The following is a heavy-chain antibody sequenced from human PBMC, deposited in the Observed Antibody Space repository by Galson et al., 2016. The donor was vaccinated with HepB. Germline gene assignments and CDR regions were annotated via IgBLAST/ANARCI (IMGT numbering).Heavy chain of an antibody. J-gene: IGHJ6*02. V-gene: IGHV6-1*01. Sequence: CAISGDSVSSNSAAWNWIRQSPSRGLEWLGRTYYRSKWYNDYAVSVKSRLTFNPDTSKNQFSLQLNSVTPEDTATYYCARDYYGSGSYYKGYYYYGMDVWGQGTTVTVSS. CDR3: ARDYYGSGSYYKGYYYYGMDV. CDR1: GDSVSSNSAA. CDR2: TYYRSKWYN. D-gene: IGHD3-10*01.